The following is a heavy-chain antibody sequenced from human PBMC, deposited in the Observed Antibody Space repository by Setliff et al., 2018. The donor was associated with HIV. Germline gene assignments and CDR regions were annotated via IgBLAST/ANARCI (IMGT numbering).Heavy chain of an antibody. CDR1: GGSISSHY. J-gene: IGHJ4*02. D-gene: IGHD3-10*01. CDR3: ASGYGSGTYPGD. CDR2: IYTSGST. V-gene: IGHV4-4*08. Sequence: SETLSLTCTVSGGSISSHYWSWIRQPPGKGLEWIGHIYTSGSTYYNPSLKSRVTISLDTSKNQFSLKLSSVTVADTAVYYCASGYGSGTYPGDWGQGTLVTVSS.